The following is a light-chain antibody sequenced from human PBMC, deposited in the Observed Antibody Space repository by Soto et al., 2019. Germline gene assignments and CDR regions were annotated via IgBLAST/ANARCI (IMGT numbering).Light chain of an antibody. Sequence: QSVLTQPASVSGSPGQSITISCTGTSSVVGGYNYVSWYQQHPGKAPKLMIYEVSNRPSGVSNRFSGSKSGNTASLTISGLQAEDVADYYCSSYTSSSTNVFGTGTKVTVL. CDR3: SSYTSSSTNV. V-gene: IGLV2-14*01. CDR1: SSVVGGYNY. CDR2: EVS. J-gene: IGLJ1*01.